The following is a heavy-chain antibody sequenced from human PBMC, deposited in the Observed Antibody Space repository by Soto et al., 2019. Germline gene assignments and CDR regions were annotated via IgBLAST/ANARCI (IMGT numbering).Heavy chain of an antibody. CDR2: IYYSGST. J-gene: IGHJ5*02. CDR3: ARHHAS. Sequence: QVQLQESGPGLVKPSETLSLTCTVSGGSISSYYWSWIRQPPGKGLEWIGYIYYSGSTNYNPSLKSRVTISVDTSQNPLSLTPSSLTAADTAVYYCARHHASWGQGTLVTVSS. CDR1: GGSISSYY. V-gene: IGHV4-59*08. D-gene: IGHD2-2*01.